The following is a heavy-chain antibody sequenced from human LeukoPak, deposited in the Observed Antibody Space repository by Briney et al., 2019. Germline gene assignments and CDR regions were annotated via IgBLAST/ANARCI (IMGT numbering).Heavy chain of an antibody. CDR3: VKDWESYYDILTGYFITRSEATPSGI. V-gene: IGHV3-23*01. J-gene: IGHJ4*02. CDR1: GFTFRSFA. CDR2: ISGSGDST. Sequence: GGSLRLSCVASGFTFRSFAVSWVRQAPGKGLEWVSAISGSGDSTYYADSVKGRFTISRDNSKNTLFLQMNSLSVEDTAVYYCVKDWESYYDILTGYFITRSEATPSGIWGQGTLVTVSS. D-gene: IGHD3-9*01.